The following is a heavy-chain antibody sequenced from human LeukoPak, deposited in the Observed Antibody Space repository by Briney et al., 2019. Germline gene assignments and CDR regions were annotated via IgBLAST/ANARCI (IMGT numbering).Heavy chain of an antibody. CDR3: ARDRDYVFWSGLLGYYMDV. Sequence: ASVKVSRKASGYSFTTYGITWVRQAPGQGLEWMGWISGKDGDTKYAQKFQGRVTMTTDTSTSTADLEVKSLTSDDTAVYYCARDRDYVFWSGLLGYYMDVWGKGTTVIVSS. D-gene: IGHD3-3*01. CDR2: ISGKDGDT. J-gene: IGHJ6*03. V-gene: IGHV1-18*01. CDR1: GYSFTTYG.